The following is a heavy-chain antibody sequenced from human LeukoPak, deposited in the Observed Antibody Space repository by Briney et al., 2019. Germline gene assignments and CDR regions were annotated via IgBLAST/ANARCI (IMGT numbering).Heavy chain of an antibody. CDR1: GYTFTSYY. CDR3: ARDRGGGYYDSSGYQDAFDI. Sequence: ASVKVSCKASGYTFTSYYMHWVRQAPGQGLEWMGRINPNSSGTNYAQKFQGRVTMTRDTSISTAYMELSRLRSDDTAVYYCARDRGGGYYDSSGYQDAFDIWGQGTMVTVSS. D-gene: IGHD3-22*01. CDR2: INPNSSGT. V-gene: IGHV1-2*06. J-gene: IGHJ3*02.